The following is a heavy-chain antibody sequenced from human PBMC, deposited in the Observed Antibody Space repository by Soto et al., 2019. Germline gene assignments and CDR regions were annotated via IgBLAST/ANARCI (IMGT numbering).Heavy chain of an antibody. CDR1: GGSISSGDYY. D-gene: IGHD3-16*01. CDR3: ARDALGSIEYFQH. V-gene: IGHV4-31*03. Sequence: SETLSLTCTVSGGSISSGDYYWSWIRQHPGKGLEWIGYIYYSGSTNYNPSLKSRVTISVDTSKNQFSLKLSSVTAADTAVYYCARDALGSIEYFQHWGQGTLVTVS. J-gene: IGHJ1*01. CDR2: IYYSGST.